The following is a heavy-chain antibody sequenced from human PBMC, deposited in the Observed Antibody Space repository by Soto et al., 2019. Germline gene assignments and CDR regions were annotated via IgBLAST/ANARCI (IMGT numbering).Heavy chain of an antibody. CDR2: ISAHNGNT. Sequence: QVHLVQSGAEVKKPGASVKVSCKGSGYAFTTYGITWVRQATGQGLEWMGWISAHNGNTNYAQKLQGRVTVTRDTSTRTAYMELRSLRSDDTAVYYCARGRYGDYWGQGALVTVSS. V-gene: IGHV1-18*01. J-gene: IGHJ4*02. CDR3: ARGRYGDY. D-gene: IGHD1-1*01. CDR1: GYAFTTYG.